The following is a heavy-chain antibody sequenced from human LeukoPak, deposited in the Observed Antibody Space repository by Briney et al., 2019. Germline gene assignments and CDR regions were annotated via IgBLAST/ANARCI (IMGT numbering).Heavy chain of an antibody. CDR3: ARSMYYYDSSGYAWFDP. V-gene: IGHV4-61*02. J-gene: IGHJ5*02. CDR1: GGSISSGGYY. D-gene: IGHD3-22*01. CDR2: IYVTGST. Sequence: SETLSLTCNVSGGSISSGGYYWSWIRQPAGKGLEWIGRIYVTGSTNYNPSLKSRVTISVDTSKNQFSLKVTSVTAADTAVYYCARSMYYYDSSGYAWFDPWGQGTLVTVSS.